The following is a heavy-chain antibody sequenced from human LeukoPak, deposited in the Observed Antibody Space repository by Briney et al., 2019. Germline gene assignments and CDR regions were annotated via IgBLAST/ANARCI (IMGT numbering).Heavy chain of an antibody. CDR3: ARVVSHAWYLAYFDY. Sequence: ASVKVSCKASGYGLISYGLAWVRQAPGQGLEWMGWISAYNGNTKYAQNLQGRVFMTTDSSTSTAYLELRSLRSDDTAVYYCARVVSHAWYLAYFDYWGQGTLVTVSS. CDR2: ISAYNGNT. V-gene: IGHV1-18*01. J-gene: IGHJ4*02. CDR1: GYGLISYG. D-gene: IGHD6-13*01.